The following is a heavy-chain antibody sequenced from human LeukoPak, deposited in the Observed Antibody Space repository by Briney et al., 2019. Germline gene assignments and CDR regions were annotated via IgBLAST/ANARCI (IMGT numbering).Heavy chain of an antibody. Sequence: GASVKVSCKASGYTFTGYYMHWVRQAPGQGLEWMGWINPNSGGTNYAQKFQGRVTMTRDTSISTAYMELSRLRSDDAAVYYCARGNVAQNWNWNYWGQGTLVTVSS. D-gene: IGHD1-7*01. V-gene: IGHV1-2*02. CDR3: ARGNVAQNWNWNY. CDR1: GYTFTGYY. CDR2: INPNSGGT. J-gene: IGHJ4*02.